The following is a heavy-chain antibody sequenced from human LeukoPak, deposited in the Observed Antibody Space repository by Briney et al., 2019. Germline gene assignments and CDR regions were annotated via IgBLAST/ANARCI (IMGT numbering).Heavy chain of an antibody. CDR3: GRGSPTSCTGGNCYHTDH. D-gene: IGHD2-15*01. CDR2: IKSDGTST. J-gene: IGHJ4*02. CDR1: GFTFSTHW. V-gene: IGHV3-74*01. Sequence: GGSLRLSCTVSGFTFSTHWMHWVRHAPQKGLVWVSRIKSDGTSTTYADSVKGRFTISRDNAKNTLYLQMNSLGVEDTAVYYCGRGSPTSCTGGNCYHTDHWGLGTLVTVSS.